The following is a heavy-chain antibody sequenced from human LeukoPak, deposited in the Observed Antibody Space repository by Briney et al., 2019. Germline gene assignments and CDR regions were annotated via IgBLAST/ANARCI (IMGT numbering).Heavy chain of an antibody. CDR1: GYTFTGYY. CDR3: AREAYSSPGLLPPYYYYYMDV. J-gene: IGHJ6*03. D-gene: IGHD6-13*01. V-gene: IGHV1-2*06. CDR2: VNPNSGGT. Sequence: GASVKVSCKASGYTFTGYYMHWVRQAPGQGLEWIGRVNPNSGGTNYAQKFQGMVTMSKATSISTAYMELSRLRSDDTAVYYCAREAYSSPGLLPPYYYYYMDVWGKGTTVTVSS.